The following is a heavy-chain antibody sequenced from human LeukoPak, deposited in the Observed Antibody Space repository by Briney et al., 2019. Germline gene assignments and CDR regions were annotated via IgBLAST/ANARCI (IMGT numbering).Heavy chain of an antibody. D-gene: IGHD3-3*01. V-gene: IGHV4-39*01. CDR2: IYYSGST. J-gene: IGHJ4*02. Sequence: SETLSLTCTVSGGSISSSSYDWGWIRQPPGKGLEWIGSIYYSGSTYYNPSLKSRVTISVDTSKNQFSLKLSSVTAADTAVYYCARHLIYDFWSGYYTSPSYYFDYWGQGTLVTVSS. CDR1: GGSISSSSYD. CDR3: ARHLIYDFWSGYYTSPSYYFDY.